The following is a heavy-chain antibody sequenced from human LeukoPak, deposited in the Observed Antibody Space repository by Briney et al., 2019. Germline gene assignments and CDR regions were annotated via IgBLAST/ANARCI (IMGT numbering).Heavy chain of an antibody. Sequence: KPSEPLSLTCTVSGVSISTYYWSWIRQPPGKRLEWIGYIYHSGSTNYNPSLKSRVTISVDTSKNQFSLKLSSVTAADTAVYYCARGTLRRGRVQFDYWGQGTLVTVSS. CDR2: IYHSGST. V-gene: IGHV4-59*12. CDR1: GVSISTYY. D-gene: IGHD1-1*01. CDR3: ARGTLRRGRVQFDY. J-gene: IGHJ4*02.